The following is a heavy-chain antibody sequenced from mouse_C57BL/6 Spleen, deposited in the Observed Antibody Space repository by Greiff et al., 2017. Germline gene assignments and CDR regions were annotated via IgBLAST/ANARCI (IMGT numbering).Heavy chain of an antibody. CDR2: IDPETGGT. J-gene: IGHJ2*01. D-gene: IGHD1-1*01. Sequence: LVESGAELVRPGASVTLSCKASGYTFTDYEMHWVKQTPVHGLEWIGAIDPETGGTAYNQKFKGKAILTADKSSSTAYMELRSLTSEDSAVYYCTRRTITTVVATRDYFDYWGQGTTLTVSS. CDR3: TRRTITTVVATRDYFDY. V-gene: IGHV1-15*01. CDR1: GYTFTDYE.